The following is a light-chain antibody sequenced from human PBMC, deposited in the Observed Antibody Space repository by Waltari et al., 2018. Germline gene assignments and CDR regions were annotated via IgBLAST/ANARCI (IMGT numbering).Light chain of an antibody. V-gene: IGLV3-10*01. Sequence: SYELTQPPSVSVSPGQTARITCSGDALPNKYGYWYQQKSGQAPVLVIYEGNKRRSGIPERVTGSSSGTMVTLTISGAQVEDEGDYYCYSTDRTGKQRVFGGGTKLTVL. CDR1: ALPNKY. J-gene: IGLJ2*01. CDR3: YSTDRTGKQRV. CDR2: EGN.